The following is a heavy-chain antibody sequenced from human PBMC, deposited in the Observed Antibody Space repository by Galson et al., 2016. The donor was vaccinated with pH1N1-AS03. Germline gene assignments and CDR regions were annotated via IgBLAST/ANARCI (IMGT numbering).Heavy chain of an antibody. CDR3: TTDDYGDYRGTGAGTNDAFDR. J-gene: IGHJ3*02. Sequence: SLRLSCAASGFTFSNAWMSWVCQAPGKGLEWVGLIKNRENGRTTDYAAPVKGRFTISRDDSKNTLYLQMNSLKTEDTAVYYCTTDDYGDYRGTGAGTNDAFDRWGQGTMVTVSS. V-gene: IGHV3-15*01. CDR2: IKNRENGRTT. D-gene: IGHD4-17*01. CDR1: GFTFSNAW.